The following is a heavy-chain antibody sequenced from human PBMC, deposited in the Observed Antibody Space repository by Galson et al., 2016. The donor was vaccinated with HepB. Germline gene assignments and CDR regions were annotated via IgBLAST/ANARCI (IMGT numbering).Heavy chain of an antibody. V-gene: IGHV1-2*02. CDR1: GYTFSDYY. J-gene: IGHJ3*02. CDR2: INPNSGGT. CDR3: ARDLPSGTYSLGAFDI. Sequence: SVKVSCKASGYTFSDYYMHWVRQAPGQGLEWMGWINPNSGGTNYAQKFQGRVTMTRDTSITTVYMELSRLRSDDTAVYYCARDLPSGTYSLGAFDIWGQGTMVTVSP. D-gene: IGHD1-26*01.